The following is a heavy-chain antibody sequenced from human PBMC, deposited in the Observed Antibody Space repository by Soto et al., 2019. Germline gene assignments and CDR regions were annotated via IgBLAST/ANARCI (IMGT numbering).Heavy chain of an antibody. J-gene: IGHJ4*02. CDR3: ARDRDGGNSFDH. V-gene: IGHV4-31*11. Sequence: SETLSRTCAVSGGSISSGGYYWSWIRQHPGKGLEWIGYIYYSGSTYYNPSLKSRVTISVDTSKNQFSLKLSSVTAADTAVYYCARDRDGGNSFDHWGQGTLVTVSS. CDR2: IYYSGST. CDR1: GGSISSGGYY. D-gene: IGHD2-21*02.